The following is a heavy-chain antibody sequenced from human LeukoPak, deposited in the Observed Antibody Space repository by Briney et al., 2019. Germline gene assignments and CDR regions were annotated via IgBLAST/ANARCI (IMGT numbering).Heavy chain of an antibody. V-gene: IGHV3-23*01. CDR3: AKAPITMIVVVSDV. Sequence: GGSLRLSCAASGFTFADHAMSWVRQTPGKGLEWVSAISGGGDITYYADSVTGRFTISRDNSKNTLYLQMNSLRAEDTAVYYCAKAPITMIVVVSDVWGQGTTVTVSS. CDR1: GFTFADHA. CDR2: ISGGGDIT. D-gene: IGHD3-22*01. J-gene: IGHJ6*02.